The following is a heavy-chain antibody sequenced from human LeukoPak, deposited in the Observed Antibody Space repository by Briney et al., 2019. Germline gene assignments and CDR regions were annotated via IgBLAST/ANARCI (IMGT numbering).Heavy chain of an antibody. CDR2: INHSGST. CDR3: AREYCSSTSCYLWYFDL. V-gene: IGHV4-34*01. CDR1: GGSFSGYY. J-gene: IGHJ2*01. D-gene: IGHD2-2*01. Sequence: SETLSFTCAVYGGSFSGYYWSWIRQPPGKGLEWIGEINHSGSTNYNPSLKSRVTISVDTSKNQFSLKLSSVTAADTAVYYCAREYCSSTSCYLWYFDLWGRGTLVTVSS.